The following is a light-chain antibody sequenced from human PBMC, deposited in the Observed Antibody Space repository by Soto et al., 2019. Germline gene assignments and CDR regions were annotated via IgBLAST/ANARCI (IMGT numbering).Light chain of an antibody. CDR2: DAS. V-gene: IGKV1-5*01. Sequence: CRASQSISSWLAWYQQKPGKAPKVLIYDASSLESGVQSRFSGSGSGTEFTLTISSLQPDDFATYYCQQYNSYSETFGQGTKVDNK. CDR3: QQYNSYSET. J-gene: IGKJ1*01. CDR1: QSISSW.